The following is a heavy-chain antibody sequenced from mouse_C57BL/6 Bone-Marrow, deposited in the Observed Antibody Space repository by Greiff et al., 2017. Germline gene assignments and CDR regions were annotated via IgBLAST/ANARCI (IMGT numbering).Heavy chain of an antibody. Sequence: VQLQQSGAELVRPGASVKLSCTASGFNIKDDYMHWVKQRPDQGLEWIGWIDPENGDTEYASKFQGKSTITADTSSNTAYLQLSSLTSEDTAVYYCTTWWFPWFAYWGQGTLVTVSA. CDR2: IDPENGDT. J-gene: IGHJ3*01. V-gene: IGHV14-4*01. CDR3: TTWWFPWFAY. CDR1: GFNIKDDY. D-gene: IGHD1-1*02.